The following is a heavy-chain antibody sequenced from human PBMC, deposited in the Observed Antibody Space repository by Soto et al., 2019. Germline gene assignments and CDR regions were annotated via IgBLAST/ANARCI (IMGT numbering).Heavy chain of an antibody. D-gene: IGHD2-15*01. CDR3: ARAWRYCSGGSCYSGYYGMDV. J-gene: IGHJ6*02. Sequence: SETLSLTCTVSGGSISSGDYYWSWIRQPPGKGLEWIGYIYYSGSTYYNPSLKSRVTISVDTSKNQFSLKLSSVTAADTAVYYCARAWRYCSGGSCYSGYYGMDVWGQGTTVTASS. CDR2: IYYSGST. CDR1: GGSISSGDYY. V-gene: IGHV4-30-4*01.